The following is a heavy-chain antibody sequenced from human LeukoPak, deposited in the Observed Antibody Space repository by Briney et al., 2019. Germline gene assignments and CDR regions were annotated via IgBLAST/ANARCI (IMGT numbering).Heavy chain of an antibody. CDR1: GFTFSSYA. CDR3: ARSVYYYYYMDV. J-gene: IGHJ6*03. Sequence: PGGSLRLSCAASGFTFSSYAMSWVRQAPGKGLVWVSHINSDGSTTTYADSVKGRFTISRDNAKNTLFLQMNSLRAEDTAVYYCARSVYYYYYMDVWGKGTTVTISS. CDR2: INSDGSTT. V-gene: IGHV3-74*01.